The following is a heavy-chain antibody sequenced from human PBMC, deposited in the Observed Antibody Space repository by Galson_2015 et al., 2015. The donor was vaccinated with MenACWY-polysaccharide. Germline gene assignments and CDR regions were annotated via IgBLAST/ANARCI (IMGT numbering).Heavy chain of an antibody. V-gene: IGHV1-69*04. CDR3: ARDQDFEVRGDY. CDR2: IIPILGIA. CDR1: GGTFSSYA. D-gene: IGHD3-10*01. Sequence: SVKVSCKASGGTFSSYAISWVRQAPGQGLEWMGRIIPILGIANYAQKFQGRVTITADKSTSTAYMELSSLRSEDTAVYYCARDQDFEVRGDYWGQGTLVTVSS. J-gene: IGHJ4*02.